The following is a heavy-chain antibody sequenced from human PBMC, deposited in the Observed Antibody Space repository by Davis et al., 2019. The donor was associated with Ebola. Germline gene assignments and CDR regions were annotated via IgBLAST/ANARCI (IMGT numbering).Heavy chain of an antibody. CDR3: TRRANYYDSSGYYFTGNEADY. D-gene: IGHD3-22*01. V-gene: IGHV3-73*01. J-gene: IGHJ4*02. CDR1: GFTFSGSA. Sequence: GGSLRLSCAASGFTFSGSAMHWVRQASGKGLEWVGRIRSKANSYATAYAASVKGRFTISRDDSKNTAYLQMNSLKTEDTAVYYCTRRANYYDSSGYYFTGNEADYWGQGTLVTVSS. CDR2: IRSKANSYAT.